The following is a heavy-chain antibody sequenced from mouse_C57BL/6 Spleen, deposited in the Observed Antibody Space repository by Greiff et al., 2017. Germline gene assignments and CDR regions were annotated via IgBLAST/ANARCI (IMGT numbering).Heavy chain of an antibody. CDR2: IDPSDSET. Sequence: QVQLQQPGAELVRPGSSVKLSCKASGYTFTSYWLHWVKQRPLQGLEWIGNIDPSDSETHYNQKFKDKATLTVDKSSSTAYMQLSSLTSEDSAVYYCARGTGTWGYFDVWGTGTTVTVSS. D-gene: IGHD4-1*01. V-gene: IGHV1-52*01. CDR1: GYTFTSYW. J-gene: IGHJ1*03. CDR3: ARGTGTWGYFDV.